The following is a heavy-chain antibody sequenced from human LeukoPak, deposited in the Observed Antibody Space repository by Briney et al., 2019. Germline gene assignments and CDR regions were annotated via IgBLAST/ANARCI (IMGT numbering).Heavy chain of an antibody. Sequence: SVTLSLNCTVYGGSISSFYWSWLRPPPGKGLVWIGNIYYSGSTNYNPSLKSRVTISVDTSKNQFSLKLSSVTAADTSVYYCARGRYSYGSGYDYWGQGTLVTVSS. D-gene: IGHD5-18*01. V-gene: IGHV4-59*01. CDR3: ARGRYSYGSGYDY. CDR2: IYYSGST. J-gene: IGHJ4*02. CDR1: GGSISSFY.